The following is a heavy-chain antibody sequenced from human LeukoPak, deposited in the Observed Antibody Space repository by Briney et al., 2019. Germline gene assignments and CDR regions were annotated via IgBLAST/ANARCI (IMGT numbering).Heavy chain of an antibody. CDR2: ISYDGSNK. V-gene: IGHV3-30*18. CDR3: ANRRDSSGYYGFDY. CDR1: GFTFSSYG. D-gene: IGHD3-22*01. J-gene: IGHJ4*02. Sequence: GGSLRLSCAASGFTFSSYGMHWVRQPPGKGLEWVAVISYDGSNKYYADSVKGRFTISRDNSKNTLYLQMNSLRAEDTAVYYCANRRDSSGYYGFDYWGQGTLVTVSS.